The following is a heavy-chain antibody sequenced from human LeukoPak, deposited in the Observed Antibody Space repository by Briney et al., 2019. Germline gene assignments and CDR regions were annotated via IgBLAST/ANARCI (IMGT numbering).Heavy chain of an antibody. Sequence: GGSLRLSCVASGFSFSSYPMHWVRQAPGKGLEWVAVISFDGSDTYYVDSVKGRFTISRDNSKNTLYLQMNSLRAEDTAVYYCARNLWFGELRISYFDYWGQGTLVTVSP. CDR1: GFSFSSYP. J-gene: IGHJ4*02. V-gene: IGHV3-30-3*01. CDR2: ISFDGSDT. CDR3: ARNLWFGELRISYFDY. D-gene: IGHD3-10*01.